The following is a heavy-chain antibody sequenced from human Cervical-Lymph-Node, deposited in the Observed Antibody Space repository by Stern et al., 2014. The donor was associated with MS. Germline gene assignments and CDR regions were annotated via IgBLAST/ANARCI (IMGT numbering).Heavy chain of an antibody. CDR3: AADSGRWELLPGY. Sequence: QLVESGPEVKKPGTSVKVSCKASGFTFTSSAVPWVRQAPGQRLEWLGWIVVGSGNTNYAQKFQERVTITRDMSTSTAYMELSSLRSEDTAVYYCAADSGRWELLPGYWGQGTLVTVSS. CDR1: GFTFTSSA. J-gene: IGHJ4*02. V-gene: IGHV1-58*01. D-gene: IGHD1-26*01. CDR2: IVVGSGNT.